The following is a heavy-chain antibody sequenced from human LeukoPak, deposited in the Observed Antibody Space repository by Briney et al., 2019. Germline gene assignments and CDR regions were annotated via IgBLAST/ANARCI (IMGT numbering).Heavy chain of an antibody. J-gene: IGHJ4*02. Sequence: GGSLRLSCAASGFTFSSYAMRWVRQAPGKGLEWVAVISYDGSNQYYADSVKGRFTISRGNSKNTLYLQMNSLRAEDTAVYYCARDPFEHGAYFKYGGQGTLVTVSS. CDR2: ISYDGSNQ. D-gene: IGHD4-17*01. V-gene: IGHV3-30*04. CDR3: ARDPFEHGAYFKY. CDR1: GFTFSSYA.